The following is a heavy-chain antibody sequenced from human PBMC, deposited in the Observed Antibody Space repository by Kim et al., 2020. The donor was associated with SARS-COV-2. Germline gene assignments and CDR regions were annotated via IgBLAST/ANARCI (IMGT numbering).Heavy chain of an antibody. CDR1: GFTFSTYN. CDR2: ISSRSSDI. D-gene: IGHD3-3*01. CDR3: ARDEEWLFGGYYYFGMDV. J-gene: IGHJ6*02. V-gene: IGHV3-21*01. Sequence: GGSLRLSCAASGFTFSTYNINWVRQAPGKGLEWVSSISSRSSDIYYADSVKGRFTISRDNAENSLYLQMNSLRAEDTAVYYCARDEEWLFGGYYYFGMDVWGQGTTVTVSS.